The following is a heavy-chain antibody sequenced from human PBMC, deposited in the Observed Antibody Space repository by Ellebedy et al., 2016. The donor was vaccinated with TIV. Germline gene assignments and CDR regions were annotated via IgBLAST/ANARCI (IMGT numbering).Heavy chain of an antibody. CDR3: ARATMVRGGEIDY. V-gene: IGHV3-30-3*01. CDR2: ISYDGSNK. Sequence: GESLKISCAASGFTFSSYAMHWVRQAPGKGLEWVAVISYDGSNKHYADSVKGRFTISRDNSNNTVYLQMISLRAEDTAVYNCARATMVRGGEIDYWGQGTLVTVSS. J-gene: IGHJ4*02. D-gene: IGHD3-10*01. CDR1: GFTFSSYA.